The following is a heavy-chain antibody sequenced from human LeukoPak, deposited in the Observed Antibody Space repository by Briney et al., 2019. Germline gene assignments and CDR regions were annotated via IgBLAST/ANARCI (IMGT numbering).Heavy chain of an antibody. D-gene: IGHD5-18*01. V-gene: IGHV3-49*03. Sequence: GGSLRLSCTASGFTFGAYAMNWFRQAPGKGREWVGFIRSKAYGGTTEYAASVKGRFTISRDDSQSTAYLQMNSLKTEDTAVYYCTRDYTAMIRGYYFDYWGQRTLVTVSS. CDR3: TRDYTAMIRGYYFDY. CDR1: GFTFGAYA. J-gene: IGHJ4*02. CDR2: IRSKAYGGTT.